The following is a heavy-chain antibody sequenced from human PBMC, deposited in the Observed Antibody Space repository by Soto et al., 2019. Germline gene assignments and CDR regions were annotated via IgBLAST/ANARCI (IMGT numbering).Heavy chain of an antibody. J-gene: IGHJ4*02. CDR2: ISAYNGNT. CDR3: ARTSHDSSGPGGDY. D-gene: IGHD3-22*01. Sequence: ASVKVSCKASGGTFSSYAISWVRQAPGQGLEWMGWISAYNGNTNYAQKLQGRVTMTTDTSTSTAYMELRSLRSDDTAVYYCARTSHDSSGPGGDYWGQGTLVTVSS. V-gene: IGHV1-18*01. CDR1: GGTFSSYA.